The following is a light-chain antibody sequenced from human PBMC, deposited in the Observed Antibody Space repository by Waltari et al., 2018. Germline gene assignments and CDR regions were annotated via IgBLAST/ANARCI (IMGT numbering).Light chain of an antibody. V-gene: IGKV3-11*01. CDR1: QSVDRY. J-gene: IGKJ5*01. Sequence: EVVLTQSPATLSLSPGERATLSCRASQSVDRYLAWYQQQPGQAPRLLIYDTFFRATGIPARFSGSGSGTDFTLTISSLEPEDFAVYYCQQRLNWPPVTFGQGTRLEIK. CDR3: QQRLNWPPVT. CDR2: DTF.